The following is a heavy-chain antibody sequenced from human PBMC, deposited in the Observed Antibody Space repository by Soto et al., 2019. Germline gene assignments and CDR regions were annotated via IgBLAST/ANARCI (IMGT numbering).Heavy chain of an antibody. Sequence: PGGSLRLSCAVSEFSVSSDFVSWVRQAPGKGLEWVSVMNGDGSTVYADSLKGRSTISRDNSKNTLFLQMNSLRAEDTAVYYCARDCCTGRRYAHWGRGTLVTVSS. CDR3: ARDCCTGRRYAH. CDR1: EFSVSSDF. V-gene: IGHV3-53*01. CDR2: MNGDGST. J-gene: IGHJ4*02. D-gene: IGHD5-12*01.